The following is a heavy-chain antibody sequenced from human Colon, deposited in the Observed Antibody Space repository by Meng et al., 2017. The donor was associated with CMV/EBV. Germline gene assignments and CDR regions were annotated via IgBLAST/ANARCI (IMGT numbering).Heavy chain of an antibody. D-gene: IGHD3-22*01. CDR2: VNFIGNT. V-gene: IGHV4-39*07. J-gene: IGHJ3*01. Sequence: SETLSLTCSVSGGTISSYSYHWGYIRQPPGKGLEWMGAVNFIGNTYYNPSLRSRLTISLDTSKNEISLKLTSATAADTAVYYCVRANPRPDPHYYESSGYVVWGQGTMVTVSS. CDR3: VRANPRPDPHYYESSGYVV. CDR1: GGTISSYSYH.